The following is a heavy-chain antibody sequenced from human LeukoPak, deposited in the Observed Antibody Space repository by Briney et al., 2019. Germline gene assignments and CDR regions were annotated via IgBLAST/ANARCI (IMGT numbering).Heavy chain of an antibody. CDR2: INHSGST. CDR1: GGSFSGYY. J-gene: IGHJ4*02. CDR3: ARGRTTMVRGLDY. D-gene: IGHD3-10*01. V-gene: IGHV4-34*01. Sequence: KPSETLSLTCAVYGGSFSGYYWSWIRQPPGKGLEWIGEINHSGSTNYNPSLKSRVTISVDTSKNQFPLKLSSVTAADTAVYYCARGRTTMVRGLDYWGQGTLVTVSS.